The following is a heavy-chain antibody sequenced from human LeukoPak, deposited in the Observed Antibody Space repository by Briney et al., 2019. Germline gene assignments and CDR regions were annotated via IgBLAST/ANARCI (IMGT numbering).Heavy chain of an antibody. CDR3: ARDVEITIFGVGDRGY. D-gene: IGHD3-3*01. V-gene: IGHV1-2*02. CDR2: INPNSGGT. CDR1: GYTVTGYY. Sequence: ALVKVSCKASGYTVTGYYMHWVRQAPGQGLEWMGWINPNSGGTNYAQKFQGRVTMTRDTSISTAYMELSRLRSDDTAVYYCARDVEITIFGVGDRGYWGQGTLVTVSS. J-gene: IGHJ4*02.